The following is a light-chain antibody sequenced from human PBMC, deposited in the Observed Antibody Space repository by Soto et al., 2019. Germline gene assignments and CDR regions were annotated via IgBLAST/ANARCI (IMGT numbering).Light chain of an antibody. CDR2: HAS. Sequence: DIHIPTSPSPLPSSLVDSVTITCRASQSISNWLAWYQQKPGTAPKLLIYHASTLESGVPSRFSGSGSGTEFTLTISSLKPDDFATYYCQKYNSYSFGQGTKVDIK. J-gene: IGKJ1*01. CDR1: QSISNW. V-gene: IGKV1-5*01. CDR3: QKYNSYS.